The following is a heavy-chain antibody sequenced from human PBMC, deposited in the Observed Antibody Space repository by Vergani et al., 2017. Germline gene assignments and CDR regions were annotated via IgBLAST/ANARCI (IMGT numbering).Heavy chain of an antibody. Sequence: QVKGQELGRGLVKPPETLSLTCTVSGASFNSYYWSWIRPPPGKGLEWMGYVSFRGDTLYDPSVKGRMTISLNTSSNQFSLYLTSVTAADTAVYYCARSRIYYGAGSPDYCGQGTLVTVSS. CDR3: ARSRIYYGAGSPDY. CDR2: VSFRGDT. D-gene: IGHD3-10*01. CDR1: GASFNSYY. V-gene: IGHV4-59*01. J-gene: IGHJ4*02.